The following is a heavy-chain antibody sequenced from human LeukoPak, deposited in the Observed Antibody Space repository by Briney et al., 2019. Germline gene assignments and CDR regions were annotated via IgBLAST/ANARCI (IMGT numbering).Heavy chain of an antibody. CDR3: ARDGVPIEY. Sequence: ASVKVSCKASGYSFTGYYMHWVRQAPGQGLEWMGWINPSSGGTNYAERLQGRVTMTRDTSISTAYMELSRLRSDDTAVYYCARDGVPIEYWGQGTLVTVSS. CDR1: GYSFTGYY. J-gene: IGHJ4*02. CDR2: INPSSGGT. D-gene: IGHD3-16*01. V-gene: IGHV1-2*02.